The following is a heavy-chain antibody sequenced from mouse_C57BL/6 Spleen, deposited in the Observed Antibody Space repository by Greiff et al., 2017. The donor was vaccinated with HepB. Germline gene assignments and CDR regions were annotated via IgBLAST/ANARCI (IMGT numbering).Heavy chain of an antibody. J-gene: IGHJ2*01. CDR1: GYTFTDYY. D-gene: IGHD2-12*01. CDR2: IYPGSGNT. V-gene: IGHV1-76*01. CDR3: ARSAYDSFDY. Sequence: QVQLQQSGAELVRPGASVKLSCKASGYTFTDYYINWVKQRPGQGLEWIARIYPGSGNTYYNEKFKGKATLTAEKSSSTAYMQLSSLTSEDSAVYFCARSAYDSFDYWGQGTTLTVSS.